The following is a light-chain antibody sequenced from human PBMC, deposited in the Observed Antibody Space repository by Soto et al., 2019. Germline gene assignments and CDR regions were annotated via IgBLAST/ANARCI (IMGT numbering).Light chain of an antibody. CDR2: GAS. CDR3: QQYGNSRIT. V-gene: IGKV3-20*01. J-gene: IGKJ3*01. CDR1: QRVRSSY. Sequence: PGERATLSCRASQRVRSSYLAWYQQKPGQPLRLLIYGASSRATGIPDRFSGSGSGTDFTLMISRLEPEDFAVYYCQQYGNSRITFGPGTKVEIK.